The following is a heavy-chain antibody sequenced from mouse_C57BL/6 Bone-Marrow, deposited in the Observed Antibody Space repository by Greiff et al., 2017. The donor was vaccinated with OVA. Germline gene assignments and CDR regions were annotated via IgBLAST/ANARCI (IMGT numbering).Heavy chain of an antibody. CDR1: GFNIKNTY. CDR3: ARPTISYDYEAWFAY. J-gene: IGHJ3*01. CDR2: IDPANGNT. Sequence: EVQLQQSVAELVRPGASVKLSCTASGFNIKNTYMHWVKQRPEQGLEWIGRIDPANGNTKYAPKFQGKATITADTSSNPAYLQLSSLTSEDTAIYYCARPTISYDYEAWFAYWGQGTLVTVSA. V-gene: IGHV14-3*01. D-gene: IGHD2-4*01.